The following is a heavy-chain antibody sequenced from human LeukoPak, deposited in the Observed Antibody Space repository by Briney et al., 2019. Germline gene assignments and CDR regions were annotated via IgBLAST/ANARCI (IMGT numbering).Heavy chain of an antibody. J-gene: IGHJ4*02. V-gene: IGHV4-59*08. CDR2: MSYSGST. D-gene: IGHD2-8*01. CDR1: GGSVSGYY. CDR3: VRGVLTGGSDY. Sequence: SETLSLTCTVSGGSVSGYYCNWIRQPPGKGLEWIGYMSYSGSTNYNPSLKSRVTISVDTSKNQFSLKLSSVTAADTAVYYCVRGVLTGGSDYWGQGTLVTVSS.